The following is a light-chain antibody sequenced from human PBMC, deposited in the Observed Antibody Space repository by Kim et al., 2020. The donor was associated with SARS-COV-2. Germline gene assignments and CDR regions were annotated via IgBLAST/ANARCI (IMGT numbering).Light chain of an antibody. CDR3: KSRDSSGNVV. CDR2: GRN. J-gene: IGLJ2*01. Sequence: SSELTQDPAVSVALGQTVRFTCQGDSLRSYYASWYQQKPGQAPVLVIYGRNNRPSGIPDRFSGSTSGNTASLTITGAQAEDEADYYCKSRDSSGNVVFGGGTQLTVL. V-gene: IGLV3-19*01. CDR1: SLRSYY.